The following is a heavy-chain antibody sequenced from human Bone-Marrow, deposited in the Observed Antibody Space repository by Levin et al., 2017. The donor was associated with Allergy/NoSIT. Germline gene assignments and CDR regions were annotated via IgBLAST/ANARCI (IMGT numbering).Heavy chain of an antibody. J-gene: IGHJ4*02. Sequence: GESLKISCKGSGYSFTSYWIGWVRQMPGKGLEWMGIIYPGDSDTRYSPSFQGQVTISADKSISTAYLQWSSLKASDTAMYYCARQPGYSGFLKYFDYWGQGTLVTVSS. V-gene: IGHV5-51*01. CDR2: IYPGDSDT. CDR1: GYSFTSYW. D-gene: IGHD5-12*01. CDR3: ARQPGYSGFLKYFDY.